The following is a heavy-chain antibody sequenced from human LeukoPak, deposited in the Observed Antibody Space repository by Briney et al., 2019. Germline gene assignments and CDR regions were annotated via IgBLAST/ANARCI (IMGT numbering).Heavy chain of an antibody. D-gene: IGHD2-8*02. J-gene: IGHJ4*02. CDR1: GDSISSSRYY. CDR2: IYYSGTT. V-gene: IGHV4-39*01. Sequence: KPSETLSLTCTVSGDSISSSRYYWGWIRQPPGKGLEWIGSIYYSGTTYYSPSLKSRVTISIDTSKNQFSLKLSSVTAADTAVYYCARHMFTGNPIIFDYWGQGTLVSVSS. CDR3: ARHMFTGNPIIFDY.